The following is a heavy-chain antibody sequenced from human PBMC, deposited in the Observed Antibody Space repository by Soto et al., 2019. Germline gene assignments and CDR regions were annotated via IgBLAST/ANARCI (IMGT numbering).Heavy chain of an antibody. J-gene: IGHJ4*02. CDR1: GFTFGSYE. V-gene: IGHV3-48*03. CDR2: ISSTGSTV. CDR3: ARAAGYSYASSLDY. Sequence: PGGSLRLSCAASGFTFGSYEMNWVRQAPGKGLEWVSYISSTGSTVYYADSVKGRFTISRDNAKNSLYLQMNSLRAEDTAVYYCARAAGYSYASSLDYWGQGTLVTVSS. D-gene: IGHD5-18*01.